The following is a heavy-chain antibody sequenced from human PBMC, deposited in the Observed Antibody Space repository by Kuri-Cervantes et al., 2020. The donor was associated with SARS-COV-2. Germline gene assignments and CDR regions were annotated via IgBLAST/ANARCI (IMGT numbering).Heavy chain of an antibody. Sequence: GESLKISCAASGFTFSSYWMSWVRQAPGKGLEWVANIKQDGSEKYYVDSVKGRFTLSRDNAKNSLYLQMNSLRAEDTAVYYCARATNYYYDSSGYYYKAFDIWGQGTMVTVSS. CDR1: GFTFSSYW. D-gene: IGHD3-22*01. V-gene: IGHV3-7*05. CDR2: IKQDGSEK. CDR3: ARATNYYYDSSGYYYKAFDI. J-gene: IGHJ3*02.